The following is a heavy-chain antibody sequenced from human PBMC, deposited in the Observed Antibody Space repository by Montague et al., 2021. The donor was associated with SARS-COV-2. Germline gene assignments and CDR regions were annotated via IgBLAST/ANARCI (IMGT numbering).Heavy chain of an antibody. CDR3: ARALYCSGGSCYPNWFDP. Sequence: SETLSLTCTVSGGSISSYYWSWIRQPPGKGLEWIGYIYYSGSTNYNPSLKSRVTISVDTSKNQFSLKLRSVTAADTAVYYGARALYCSGGSCYPNWFDPWGQGTLVTVSS. D-gene: IGHD2-15*01. CDR2: IYYSGST. CDR1: GGSISSYY. V-gene: IGHV4-59*01. J-gene: IGHJ5*02.